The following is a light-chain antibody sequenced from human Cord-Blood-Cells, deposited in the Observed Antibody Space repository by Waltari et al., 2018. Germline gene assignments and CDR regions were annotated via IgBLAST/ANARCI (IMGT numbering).Light chain of an antibody. CDR3: QQDNNWPRT. Sequence: EIVMPQSPATLSVSPGERAPLSCRASQSVSSNLAWYQQKPGQAPRRLIYGASTRATGIPARFSGSGSGTEFTLTISSLQSEDFAVYYCQQDNNWPRTFGPGTKVDIK. CDR1: QSVSSN. CDR2: GAS. J-gene: IGKJ3*01. V-gene: IGKV3-15*01.